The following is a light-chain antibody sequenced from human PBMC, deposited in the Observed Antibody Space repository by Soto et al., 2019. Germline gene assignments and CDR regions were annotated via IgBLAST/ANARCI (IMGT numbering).Light chain of an antibody. V-gene: IGKV1-33*01. CDR1: QDISNY. J-gene: IGKJ3*01. CDR2: DAS. Sequence: DIQMTQSPSSLSASVGDRVTITCQASQDISNYLNWYQQKPGKSPKLLIYDASNLETGVPSRFSGSGSGTAFTFTISSLQPEDIATYYCQQYDNLPPSDTFGPATNVDIK. CDR3: QQYDNLPPSDT.